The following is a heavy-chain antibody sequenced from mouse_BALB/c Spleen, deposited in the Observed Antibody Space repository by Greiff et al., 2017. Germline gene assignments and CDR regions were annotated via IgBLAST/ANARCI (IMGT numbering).Heavy chain of an antibody. J-gene: IGHJ4*01. V-gene: IGHV5-6-5*01. D-gene: IGHD2-2*01. CDR2: ISSGGST. Sequence: EVHLVESGGGLVKPGGSLKLSCAASGFTFSSYAMSWVRQTPEKRLEWVASISSGGSTYYPDSVKGRFTISRDNARNILYLQMSSLRSEDTAMYYCARWGYPYAMDYWGQGTSVTVSS. CDR3: ARWGYPYAMDY. CDR1: GFTFSSYA.